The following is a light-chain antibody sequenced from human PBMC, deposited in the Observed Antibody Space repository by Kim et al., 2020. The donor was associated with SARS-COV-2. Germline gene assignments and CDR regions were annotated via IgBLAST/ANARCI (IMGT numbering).Light chain of an antibody. CDR3: NSRGSNDNVL. J-gene: IGLJ2*01. CDR2: GKN. Sequence: VALGQPVRITCQGDSLRSYYATWYQQKPGQAPIVVIYGKNNRPSGIPYRFSGSSSGDTASLTITGTQAGDEADYYCNSRGSNDNVLFGGGTKLTVL. V-gene: IGLV3-19*01. CDR1: SLRSYY.